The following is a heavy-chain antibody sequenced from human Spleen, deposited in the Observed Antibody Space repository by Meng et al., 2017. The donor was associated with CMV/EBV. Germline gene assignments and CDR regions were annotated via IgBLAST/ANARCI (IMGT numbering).Heavy chain of an antibody. CDR2: INGGGDST. J-gene: IGHJ1*01. Sequence: GESLKISCAASGFTFSSYAMSWVRQAPGKGLEWVSGINGGGDSTNYAESVKGRFTISRDNSKNTVHLQMKSLRAEDTAIYYCAKDRKVWSGYFHFQRWGQGTLVTVSS. CDR1: GFTFSSYA. V-gene: IGHV3-23*01. CDR3: AKDRKVWSGYFHFQR. D-gene: IGHD3-3*01.